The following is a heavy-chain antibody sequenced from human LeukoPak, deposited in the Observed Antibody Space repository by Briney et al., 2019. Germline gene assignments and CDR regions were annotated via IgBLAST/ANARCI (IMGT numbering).Heavy chain of an antibody. CDR3: ARVAGTLFDY. V-gene: IGHV1-18*03. CDR1: GYTFTSYG. D-gene: IGHD6-19*01. Sequence: ASVKVSCKASGYTFTSYGISWVRQAPGQGLEWMGWISAYNGNTNYAQKLQGRLTITSDTSASTAYLELSSLRFEDMAVYYCARVAGTLFDYWGQGTLVTVSS. J-gene: IGHJ4*02. CDR2: ISAYNGNT.